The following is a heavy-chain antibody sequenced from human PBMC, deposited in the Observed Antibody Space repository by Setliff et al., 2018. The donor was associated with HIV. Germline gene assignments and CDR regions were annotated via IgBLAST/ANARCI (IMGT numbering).Heavy chain of an antibody. CDR2: INREETTE. V-gene: IGHV3-48*01. J-gene: IGHJ4*02. Sequence: PGGSLRLSCAASGFTFSTYSINWVRQAPGKGLEWISYINREETTEWYADSVKGRFTISRDNSKNTVYLQMNSLRAEDTAEYYCAKELAASGLGYFDSWGRGILVTVSS. CDR3: AKELAASGLGYFDS. CDR1: GFTFSTYS. D-gene: IGHD3-22*01.